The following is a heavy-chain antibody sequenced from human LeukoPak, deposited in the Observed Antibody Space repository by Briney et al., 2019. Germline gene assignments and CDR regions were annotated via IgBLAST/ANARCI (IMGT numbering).Heavy chain of an antibody. CDR1: GFTFSSYA. V-gene: IGHV3-30*04. Sequence: GGSLRLSCSASGFTFSSYAMHWVRQAPGKGLEWVAVISYDATNKYYADSVEGRFTLSRDNSKNTLYLQTNTLRDEDTAVYYCAKASSNYFYYFEYWGQGTLVTVSS. J-gene: IGHJ4*02. CDR2: ISYDATNK. CDR3: AKASSNYFYYFEY. D-gene: IGHD2/OR15-2a*01.